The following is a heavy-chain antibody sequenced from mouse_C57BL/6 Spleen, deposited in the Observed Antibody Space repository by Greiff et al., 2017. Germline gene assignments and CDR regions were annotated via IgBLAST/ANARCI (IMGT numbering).Heavy chain of an antibody. CDR2: IDPSDSET. CDR3: ARRRANYYAMDY. J-gene: IGHJ4*01. D-gene: IGHD3-3*01. CDR1: GYTFTSYW. V-gene: IGHV1-52*01. Sequence: QVQLQQPGAELVRPGSSVKLSCKASGYTFTSYWMHWVKQRPIQGLEWIGNIDPSDSETHYNQKFKDKATLTVDKSSSTAYMQLSRRTSEDSAVXYCARRRANYYAMDYWGQGTSVTVSS.